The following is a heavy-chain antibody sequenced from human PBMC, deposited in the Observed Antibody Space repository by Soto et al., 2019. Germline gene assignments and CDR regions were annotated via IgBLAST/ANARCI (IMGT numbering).Heavy chain of an antibody. J-gene: IGHJ6*02. Sequence: QVQLVQSGAEVKKPGASVKDSCKASGYTFTSYGISWVRQAPGQGLEWMGWISAYNGNTNYAQKLQGRVTMPTDTTTSTAYMEPRSLRSDDTAVYYCARDSCYGDYEAFVDVWGQGTTVTVS. CDR1: GYTFTSYG. V-gene: IGHV1-18*01. CDR2: ISAYNGNT. CDR3: ARDSCYGDYEAFVDV. D-gene: IGHD4-17*01.